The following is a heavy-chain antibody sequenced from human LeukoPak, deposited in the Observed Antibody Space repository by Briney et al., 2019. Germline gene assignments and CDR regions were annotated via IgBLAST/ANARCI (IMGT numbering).Heavy chain of an antibody. D-gene: IGHD3-22*01. CDR1: GFTFDDYA. CDR3: AKDIAKYYDSSGPIDY. V-gene: IGHV3-9*01. Sequence: PGGSLRLSCAASGFTFDDYAMHWVRQAPGKGLEWVSGISWNSGSIGYADSVKGRFTISRDNAKNSLYLQMNSLRAEDTALYYCAKDIAKYYDSSGPIDYWGQGTLVTVSS. CDR2: ISWNSGSI. J-gene: IGHJ4*02.